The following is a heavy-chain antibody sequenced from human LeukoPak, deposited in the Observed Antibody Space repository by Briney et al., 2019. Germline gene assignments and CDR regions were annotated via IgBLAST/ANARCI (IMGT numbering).Heavy chain of an antibody. CDR1: GFTFSSYA. V-gene: IGHV3-30-3*01. D-gene: IGHD3-10*01. CDR2: ISYDGSNK. J-gene: IGHJ4*02. CDR3: ARGRMAYGSGRNDY. Sequence: GGSLRLSCAASGFTFSSYAMHWVRQAPGKGLEWVAVISYDGSNKYYADSVKGRFTISRDNSKNTLYLQMNSLRAEDTAVYYCARGRMAYGSGRNDYWGQGTLVTVSS.